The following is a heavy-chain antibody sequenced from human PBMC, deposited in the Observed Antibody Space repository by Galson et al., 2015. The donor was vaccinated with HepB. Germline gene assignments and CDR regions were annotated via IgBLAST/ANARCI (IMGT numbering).Heavy chain of an antibody. Sequence: SVKVSCKASGYTFTSYDINWVRQATGQGLEWMGWMNPNSGNTAYAQKFQGRVTMTRNTSISTAYMELSSLKSEDTAVYYCARGGRYCDTTTCYTGHFDYWGRGTLVTASS. CDR2: MNPNSGNT. V-gene: IGHV1-8*01. CDR1: GYTFTSYD. D-gene: IGHD2-2*02. CDR3: ARGGRYCDTTTCYTGHFDY. J-gene: IGHJ4*02.